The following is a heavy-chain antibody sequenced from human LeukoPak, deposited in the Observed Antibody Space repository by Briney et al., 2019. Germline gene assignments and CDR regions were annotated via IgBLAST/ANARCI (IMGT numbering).Heavy chain of an antibody. J-gene: IGHJ4*02. CDR3: ARRYASSDWYYFDY. CDR2: IYAGDFDT. Sequence: HGESLKISCKGSGYTFTSYWIAWVRQMPGKGLEWMGIIYAGDFDTGYSPSFQGQVTISADKSINTAYLQWSNLEASDTAMYYCARRYASSDWYYFDYWGQGTLVTVSS. D-gene: IGHD6-13*01. CDR1: GYTFTSYW. V-gene: IGHV5-51*01.